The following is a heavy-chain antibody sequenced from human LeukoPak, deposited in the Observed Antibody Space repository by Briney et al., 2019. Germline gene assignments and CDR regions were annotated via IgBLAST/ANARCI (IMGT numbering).Heavy chain of an antibody. D-gene: IGHD1-14*01. CDR3: ARRAGITGTTGYFDY. CDR1: GGSISSSSYY. J-gene: IGHJ4*02. CDR2: IYYGGST. V-gene: IGHV4-39*01. Sequence: ASETLSLTCTVSGGSISSSSYYWGWIRQPPGKGLEWIGSIYYGGSTYYNPSLKSRVTISVDTSKNQFSLKLSSVTAADTAVYYCARRAGITGTTGYFDYWGQGTLVTVSS.